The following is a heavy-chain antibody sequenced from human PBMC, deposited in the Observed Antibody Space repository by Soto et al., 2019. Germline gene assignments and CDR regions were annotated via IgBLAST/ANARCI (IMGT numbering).Heavy chain of an antibody. CDR2: INPNGGST. CDR1: AYAFTIYY. D-gene: IGHD3-16*02. J-gene: IGHJ5*02. V-gene: IGHV1-46*01. Sequence: ASVTVSWTARAYAFTIYYIHWVRQATSHGLEWMGIINPNGGSTRFAQTFQGRITMTTDTSTSTVYMELRSLRSEDTAVYYCARSSGGVFGIIIEGSNSLAHWGQGSLVTVSS. CDR3: ARSSGGVFGIIIEGSNSLAH.